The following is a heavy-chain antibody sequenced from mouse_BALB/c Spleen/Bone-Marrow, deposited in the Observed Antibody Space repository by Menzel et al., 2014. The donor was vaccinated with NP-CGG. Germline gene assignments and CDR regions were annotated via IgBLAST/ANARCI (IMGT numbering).Heavy chain of an antibody. CDR3: ARSRTGTYFDY. D-gene: IGHD4-1*01. V-gene: IGHV1-7*01. Sequence: VQLQQSGAELAKPGASVKMSCKASGYTFTSYWMHWVKQRPGQGLEWIGYINPSTGYTEYNRKFKDKATLTGDKSSSTAYMQMSSLASEDSAVYYCARSRTGTYFDYWGQCTTLTVSS. J-gene: IGHJ2*01. CDR2: INPSTGYT. CDR1: GYTFTSYW.